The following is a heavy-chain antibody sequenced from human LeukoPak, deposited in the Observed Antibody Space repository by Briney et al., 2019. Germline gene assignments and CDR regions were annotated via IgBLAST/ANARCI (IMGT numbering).Heavy chain of an antibody. J-gene: IGHJ2*01. Sequence: SVKVSCXASGGTFSSYAISWVRQARGQGLEWMERIIPIFGTANYAQKFQGRVTITTDESTSTAYMELSSLRSEDTAVYYCAIGKRGYYDSSGYYWYFDLWGRGTLVTVSS. V-gene: IGHV1-69*05. D-gene: IGHD3-22*01. CDR2: IIPIFGTA. CDR1: GGTFSSYA. CDR3: AIGKRGYYDSSGYYWYFDL.